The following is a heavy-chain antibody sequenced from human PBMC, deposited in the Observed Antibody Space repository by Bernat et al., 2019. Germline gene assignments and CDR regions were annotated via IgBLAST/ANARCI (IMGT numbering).Heavy chain of an antibody. V-gene: IGHV3-15*01. CDR1: GFSFSQAW. CDR3: TPLNWFDP. Sequence: EVRLVESGGGLLKSGGSLRLSCGASGFSFSQAWMNWVRQAPGKGPEWVGRIKSKTDGGTIDYAAPVKGRFTISRDDSKNTVSLQMNSLRTDDTAVYYCTPLNWFDPWGQGTLVTVSS. CDR2: IKSKTDGGTI. J-gene: IGHJ5*02.